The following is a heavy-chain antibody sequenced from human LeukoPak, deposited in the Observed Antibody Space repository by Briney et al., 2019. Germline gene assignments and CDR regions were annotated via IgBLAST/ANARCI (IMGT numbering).Heavy chain of an antibody. Sequence: SETLSLTCNVSGGSINNYYWSWLRQHPGKGLEWIGYIYYSGSTYYNPSLKSRVTISVDTSKNQFSLKLSSVTAADTAVYYCARGVSGRITMIVVVHASRRFDYWGQGTLVTVSS. D-gene: IGHD3-22*01. CDR2: IYYSGST. J-gene: IGHJ4*02. CDR1: GGSINNYY. V-gene: IGHV4-59*06. CDR3: ARGVSGRITMIVVVHASRRFDY.